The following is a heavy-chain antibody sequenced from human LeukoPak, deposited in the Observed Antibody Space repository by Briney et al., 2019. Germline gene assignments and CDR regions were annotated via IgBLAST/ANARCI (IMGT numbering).Heavy chain of an antibody. V-gene: IGHV3-33*01. D-gene: IGHD2-2*01. CDR1: GFTFSSSG. Sequence: GRSLRLSCAASGFTFSSSGIHWVRQAPGKGLEWVAVIGYDGSNKYYADSVQGRFTISRDNSKNTLFLQMNSLRAEDTAVYYCARGVGSTTYYAMDVWGQGTMVTVSS. CDR3: ARGVGSTTYYAMDV. CDR2: IGYDGSNK. J-gene: IGHJ6*02.